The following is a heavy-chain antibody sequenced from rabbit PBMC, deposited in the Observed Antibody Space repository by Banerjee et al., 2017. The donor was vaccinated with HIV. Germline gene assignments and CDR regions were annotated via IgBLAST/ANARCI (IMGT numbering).Heavy chain of an antibody. CDR3: ARDAGNYSYGMDL. CDR2: IYPGNSVSP. D-gene: IGHD4-2*01. V-gene: IGHV1S40*01. Sequence: QSLEESGGDLVKPGASLTLTCTASGFSFSANYVMCWVRQAPGKGLEWIACIYPGNSVSPYYASWAKGRFTISKTSSTTVTLQMTSLTAADTATYFCARDAGNYSYGMDLWGPGTLVTVS. J-gene: IGHJ6*01. CDR1: GFSFSANYV.